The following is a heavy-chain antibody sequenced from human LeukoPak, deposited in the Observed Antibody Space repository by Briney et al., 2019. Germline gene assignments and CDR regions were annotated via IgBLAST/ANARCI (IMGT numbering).Heavy chain of an antibody. D-gene: IGHD3-22*01. Sequence: SETLSLTCTVSGGSISGYYWSWIRQPAGKGLEWIGRIYTSGSTNYNPSLKNRVTMSVDTSKNQFSLKLSSVTAADTAVYYCARVLKFRYYYDSSGYYYDAFDIWGQGTMVTVSS. CDR1: GGSISGYY. CDR2: IYTSGST. V-gene: IGHV4-4*07. CDR3: ARVLKFRYYYDSSGYYYDAFDI. J-gene: IGHJ3*02.